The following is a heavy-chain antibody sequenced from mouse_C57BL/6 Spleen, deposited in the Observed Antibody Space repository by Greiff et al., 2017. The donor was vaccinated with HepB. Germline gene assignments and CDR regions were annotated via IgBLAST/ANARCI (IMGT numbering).Heavy chain of an antibody. V-gene: IGHV1-69*01. CDR3: ARSPYYSNWYFDV. CDR2: IDPSDSYT. Sequence: QVQLQQPGAELVMPGASVKLSCKASGYTFTSYWMHWVKQRPGQGLEWIGEIDPSDSYTNYNQKFKGKSTLTVDKSSSTAYMQLSSLTSEDAAVYYCARSPYYSNWYFDVWGKGTTVTVSS. J-gene: IGHJ1*03. D-gene: IGHD2-5*01. CDR1: GYTFTSYW.